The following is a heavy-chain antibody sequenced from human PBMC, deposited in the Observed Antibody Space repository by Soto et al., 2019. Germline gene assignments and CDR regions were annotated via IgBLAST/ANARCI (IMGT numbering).Heavy chain of an antibody. CDR3: ARDLTSAAGTYYYYGMDV. V-gene: IGHV1-3*01. D-gene: IGHD6-13*01. CDR2: INAGNGNT. Sequence: QVQLAQSGAEVKKPGASVKVSCKASGYTFTSYAMHWVRQAPGQRLEWMGWINAGNGNTKYSQKFQGRVTIRRDTSASTAYMEVSSLRSEDTTVYYCARDLTSAAGTYYYYGMDVWGQGTTVTVSS. CDR1: GYTFTSYA. J-gene: IGHJ6*02.